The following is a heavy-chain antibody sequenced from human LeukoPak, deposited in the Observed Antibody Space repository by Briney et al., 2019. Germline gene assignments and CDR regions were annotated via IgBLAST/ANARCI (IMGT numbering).Heavy chain of an antibody. J-gene: IGHJ4*02. D-gene: IGHD1-26*01. CDR2: ISYDGSNK. CDR1: GFTFSSYG. Sequence: TGGSLRLSCAASGFTFSSYGMHWVRQAPGKGLEWVAVISYDGSNKYYADSVKGRFTISRDNSKNTLYLQMNSLRAEDTAVYYCAVGATTDYWGQGTLVTVSS. V-gene: IGHV3-30*03. CDR3: AVGATTDY.